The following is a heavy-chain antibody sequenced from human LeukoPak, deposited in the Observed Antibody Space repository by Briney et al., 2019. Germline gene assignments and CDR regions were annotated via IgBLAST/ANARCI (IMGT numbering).Heavy chain of an antibody. D-gene: IGHD3-16*01. CDR3: ARVGAYPDAFDI. J-gene: IGHJ3*02. CDR1: GYTFTSYY. CDR2: IDPSGGST. V-gene: IGHV1-46*01. Sequence: GASVKVSCKASGYTFTSYYMHWVRQAPGQGLEWMGIIDPSGGSTSYAQKFQGRVTMTRDTSTSTVYMELTRLRSDDTAVYYCARVGAYPDAFDIWGQGTMITVSS.